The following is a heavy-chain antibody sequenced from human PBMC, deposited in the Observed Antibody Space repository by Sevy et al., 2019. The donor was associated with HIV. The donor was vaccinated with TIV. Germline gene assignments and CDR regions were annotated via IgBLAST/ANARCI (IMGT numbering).Heavy chain of an antibody. CDR3: ARATSGIYYYYGMDV. CDR1: GGSISSGGYY. Sequence: SETLSLTCTVSGGSISSGGYYWSWIRQHPGKGLEWIGYIYYSGSTYYNPSLKSRVTISVDTSKNQFSLKLSSVTAADTTVYYCARATSGIYYYYGMDVWGQGTTVTVSS. V-gene: IGHV4-31*03. CDR2: IYYSGST. J-gene: IGHJ6*02. D-gene: IGHD2-15*01.